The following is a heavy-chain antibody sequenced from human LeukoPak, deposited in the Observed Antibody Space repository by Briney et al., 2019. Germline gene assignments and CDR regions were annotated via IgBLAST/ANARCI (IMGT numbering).Heavy chain of an antibody. CDR2: IWSDGSTK. Sequence: GGSLRLSCVASGFTFSSYGMHWVRQAPGKGLEWVAVIWSDGSTKNYADSVKGRFTISRDNSKNTLYLQMNSLRAEDTAVYYCARDAGSSPFDYWGQGTLVTVSS. CDR3: ARDAGSSPFDY. CDR1: GFTFSSYG. J-gene: IGHJ4*02. D-gene: IGHD1-26*01. V-gene: IGHV3-33*08.